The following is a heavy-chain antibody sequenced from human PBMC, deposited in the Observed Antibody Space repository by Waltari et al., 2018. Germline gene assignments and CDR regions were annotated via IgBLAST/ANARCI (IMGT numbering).Heavy chain of an antibody. CDR1: GFNFSSYG. V-gene: IGHV3-30*18. CDR2: IWYDGSNK. J-gene: IGHJ1*01. Sequence: QVQLVESGGGVVQPGTSLRPSCAASGFNFSSYGMHWVRQAPGKGLEWVAVIWYDGSNKNYADSVKGRFTISRDNSKNTLYLQMSSLRAEDTAMYYCAKDTRSNYDILTGYFQHWGQGTLVTVSS. CDR3: AKDTRSNYDILTGYFQH. D-gene: IGHD3-9*01.